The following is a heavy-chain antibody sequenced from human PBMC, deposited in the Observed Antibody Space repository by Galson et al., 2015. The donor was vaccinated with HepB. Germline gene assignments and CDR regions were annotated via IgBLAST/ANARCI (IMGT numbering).Heavy chain of an antibody. J-gene: IGHJ5*02. CDR2: IYYSGST. D-gene: IGHD2-15*01. Sequence: TLSLTCTVSGGSISSGGYYWSWIRQHPGKGLEWIGYIYYSGSTYYNPSLKSRVTISVDTSKNQFSQKPSSVTAADTAVYYCARGTLGYCSGGSCYSDWFDPWGQGTLVTVSS. CDR1: GGSISSGGYY. V-gene: IGHV4-31*03. CDR3: ARGTLGYCSGGSCYSDWFDP.